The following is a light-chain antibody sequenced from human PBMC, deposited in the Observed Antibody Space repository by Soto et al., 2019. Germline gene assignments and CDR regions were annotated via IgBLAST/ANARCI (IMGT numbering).Light chain of an antibody. CDR1: QSVGTD. V-gene: IGKV3-15*01. J-gene: IGKJ1*01. Sequence: EIVMTQSPATLSVSPGEGITLSCRASQSVGTDIVWYQQKPGQAPRLLIYSASTRATDIPARFSGSGSGTELTITISSLESEDFAVYYCQQYNRWPPWTFGQGTKVDIK. CDR3: QQYNRWPPWT. CDR2: SAS.